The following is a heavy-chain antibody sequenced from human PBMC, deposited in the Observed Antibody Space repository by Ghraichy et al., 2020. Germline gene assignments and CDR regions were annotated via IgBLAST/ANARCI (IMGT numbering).Heavy chain of an antibody. Sequence: GGSLRLSCTASGFTFSDYAMSWVRQAPGKGLEWVSGISGSGGSTYYADSVKGRFTISRDNSKNTLFVQMNSLRVEDTALYYCATKIEGANYYNYYGLDVWGQGTTVTVSS. CDR2: ISGSGGST. J-gene: IGHJ6*02. D-gene: IGHD6-25*01. CDR3: ATKIEGANYYNYYGLDV. CDR1: GFTFSDYA. V-gene: IGHV3-23*01.